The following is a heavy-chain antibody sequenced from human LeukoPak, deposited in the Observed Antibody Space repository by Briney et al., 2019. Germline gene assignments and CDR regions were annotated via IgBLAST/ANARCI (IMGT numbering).Heavy chain of an antibody. V-gene: IGHV4-39*01. D-gene: IGHD3-22*01. CDR2: IYYSGST. Sequence: SETLSLTCTVSGGSISSYYWGWIRQPPGKGLEWIGSIYYSGSTYYNPSLKSRVTISVDTSKNQFSLKLSSVTAADTAVYYCAKSESGYYYDSSGVLDYWGQGTLVTVSS. J-gene: IGHJ4*02. CDR1: GGSISSYY. CDR3: AKSESGYYYDSSGVLDY.